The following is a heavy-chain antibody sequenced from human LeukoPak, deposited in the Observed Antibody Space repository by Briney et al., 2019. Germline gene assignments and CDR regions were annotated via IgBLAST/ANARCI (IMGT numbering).Heavy chain of an antibody. J-gene: IGHJ4*02. V-gene: IGHV3-30-3*01. CDR1: GFTFSSYA. CDR3: ASTETPYYYDSNGFYPYYFDY. D-gene: IGHD3-22*01. CDR2: ISYDGSNK. Sequence: GGSLRLSCAASGFTFSSYAMHWVRQAPGEGLEWVAVISYDGSNKYYADSVKGRFTISRDNSKNTLYLQMNSLRAEDTAVYYCASTETPYYYDSNGFYPYYFDYWGQGTLVTVSS.